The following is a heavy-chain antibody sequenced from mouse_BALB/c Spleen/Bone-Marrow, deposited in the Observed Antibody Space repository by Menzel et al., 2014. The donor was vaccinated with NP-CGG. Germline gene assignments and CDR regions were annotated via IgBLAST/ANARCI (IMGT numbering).Heavy chain of an antibody. CDR3: ASYYYGSSRFAY. Sequence: LVESGAELVKPGASVKLSCTASGFNIXDTYMHWVKQRPEQGLEWIGRIDPANGNTKYDPKFQGKATITADTSSNTAYLQLSSLTSEDTAVYYCASYYYGSSRFAYWGQGTLVTVSA. V-gene: IGHV14-3*02. D-gene: IGHD1-1*01. CDR2: IDPANGNT. CDR1: GFNIXDTY. J-gene: IGHJ3*01.